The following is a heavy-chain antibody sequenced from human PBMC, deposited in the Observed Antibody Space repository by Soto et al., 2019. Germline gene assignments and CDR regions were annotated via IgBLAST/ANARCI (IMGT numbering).Heavy chain of an antibody. J-gene: IGHJ4*02. D-gene: IGHD2-21*02. Sequence: EVQLVESGGGLVQPGRSLRLSCAASGFTFDDYAMHWVRQAPGKGLEWVSGISWNSGSIGYADSVMGRFTISRDNAKNSLYLQMNSLSAEDTDLYYCAKDGGNSYFDYWGQGALVTVSS. CDR1: GFTFDDYA. CDR2: ISWNSGSI. V-gene: IGHV3-9*01. CDR3: AKDGGNSYFDY.